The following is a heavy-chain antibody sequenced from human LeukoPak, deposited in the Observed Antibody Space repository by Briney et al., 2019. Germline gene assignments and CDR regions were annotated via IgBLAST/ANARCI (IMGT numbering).Heavy chain of an antibody. V-gene: IGHV4-38-2*01. CDR1: GESFSGYY. J-gene: IGHJ4*02. D-gene: IGHD6-13*01. CDR3: ARVQGSSSGHRWVDY. Sequence: PSETLSLTCAVYGESFSGYYWGWIRQPPGKGLEWIGSIYHSGSTYYNPSLKSRVTISVDTSKNQFSLKLSSVTAADTAVYYCARVQGSSSGHRWVDYWGQGTLVTVSS. CDR2: IYHSGST.